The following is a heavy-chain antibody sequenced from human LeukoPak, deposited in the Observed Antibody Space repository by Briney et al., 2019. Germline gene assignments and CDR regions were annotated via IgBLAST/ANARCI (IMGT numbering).Heavy chain of an antibody. V-gene: IGHV3-30*04. CDR1: GFSFSHYA. CDR3: ARGGDYGDYFDY. D-gene: IGHD4-17*01. J-gene: IGHJ4*02. Sequence: PGGSLRLSCAASGFSFSHYAIHWVRQAPGKGLEWVSLISYNGGNKYYADSVKGRFTIDRDNSKNTVYLQMNSLRADDTALYSCARGGDYGDYFDYWGQGTLVTVSS. CDR2: ISYNGGNK.